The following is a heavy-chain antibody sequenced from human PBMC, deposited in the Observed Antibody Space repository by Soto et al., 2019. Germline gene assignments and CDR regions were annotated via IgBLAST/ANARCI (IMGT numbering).Heavy chain of an antibody. Sequence: AASVKVSCKASGGTFSSYAISWVRQAPGQGLEWMGGIIPIFGTANYAQKFQGRVTITADESTSTAYMELSSLRSEDTAVYYCARGHHPTYYYDSSGYYALFDYWGRGTLVTVSS. D-gene: IGHD3-22*01. CDR2: IIPIFGTA. CDR3: ARGHHPTYYYDSSGYYALFDY. V-gene: IGHV1-69*13. J-gene: IGHJ4*02. CDR1: GGTFSSYA.